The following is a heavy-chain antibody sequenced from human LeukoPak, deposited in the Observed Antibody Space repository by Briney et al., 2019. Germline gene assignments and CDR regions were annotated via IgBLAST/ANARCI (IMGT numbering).Heavy chain of an antibody. V-gene: IGHV3-53*04. D-gene: IGHD2-15*01. CDR3: ASISGASYFDY. CDR2: IYSGGST. J-gene: IGHJ4*02. CDR1: GFTVSSNY. Sequence: GGSLRLSCAASGFTVSSNYMSWVRQAPGKGLERVSVIYSGGSTYYADSVKGRFTTSRHNSKNTLYLQMNSLRAEDTAVYYCASISGASYFDYWGQGTLVTVSS.